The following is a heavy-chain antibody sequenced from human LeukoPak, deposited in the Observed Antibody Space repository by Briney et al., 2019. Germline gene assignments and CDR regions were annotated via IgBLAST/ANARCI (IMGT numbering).Heavy chain of an antibody. V-gene: IGHV4-34*01. CDR1: GGSFSAYY. J-gene: IGHJ4*02. CDR3: VRDGVGAPPFDY. Sequence: PSETLSLTCVVYGGSFSAYYWSWVRQPPGKGLEWIGEIDHSGSTNYNPSLKSRVAMSIDTSKNQFSLKLNSVTAEDTAVYYCVRDGVGAPPFDYWGQGVLVTVSS. D-gene: IGHD1-26*01. CDR2: IDHSGST.